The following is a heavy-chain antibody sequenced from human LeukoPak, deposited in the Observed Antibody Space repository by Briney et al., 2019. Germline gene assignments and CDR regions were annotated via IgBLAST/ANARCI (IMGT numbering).Heavy chain of an antibody. CDR1: GYTFYDYG. CDR2: INTYNGNT. J-gene: IGHJ4*02. V-gene: IGHV1-18*01. D-gene: IGHD3-22*01. Sequence: GASVRVSCKASGYTFYDYGFSWVRQAPGLGLEWMGWINTYNGNTNYAHKFQGRLTLTTDTSTRTVYLELRSLRFDDTAMYYCARGLWDYYNSSDYSFDYRGQGTLVTVSS. CDR3: ARGLWDYYNSSDYSFDY.